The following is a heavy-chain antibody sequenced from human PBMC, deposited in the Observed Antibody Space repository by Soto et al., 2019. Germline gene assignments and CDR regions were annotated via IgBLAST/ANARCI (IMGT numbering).Heavy chain of an antibody. CDR3: AKDRGGMITFGGVIAQDY. D-gene: IGHD3-16*02. CDR1: GFTFSSYA. J-gene: IGHJ4*02. V-gene: IGHV3-23*01. Sequence: GGSLRLSCAASGFTFSSYAMSWVRQAPGKGLEWVSAISGSGGSTYYADSVKGRFTISRDNSKNTLYLQMNSLRAEETAVYYCAKDRGGMITFGGVIAQDYWGQGTLVTVSS. CDR2: ISGSGGST.